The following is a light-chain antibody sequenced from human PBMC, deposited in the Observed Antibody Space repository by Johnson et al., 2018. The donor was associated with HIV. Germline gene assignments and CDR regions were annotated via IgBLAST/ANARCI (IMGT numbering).Light chain of an antibody. Sequence: QSVLTQPPSVSAAPGQKVTISCSGSSSNIGNNYVSWYQQLPGTAPKLLIYKNNKRPSGIPDRFSGSKSGTSATLGITGLQTGDEADYYCGTWDNSLNTGAVFGPGTKVTFL. V-gene: IGLV1-51*02. CDR1: SSNIGNNY. CDR2: KNN. CDR3: GTWDNSLNTGAV. J-gene: IGLJ1*01.